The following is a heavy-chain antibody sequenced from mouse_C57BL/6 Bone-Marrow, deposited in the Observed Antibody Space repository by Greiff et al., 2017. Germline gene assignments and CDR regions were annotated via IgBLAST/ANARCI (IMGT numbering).Heavy chain of an antibody. CDR2: IYPGDGDT. V-gene: IGHV1-82*01. J-gene: IGHJ4*01. CDR1: GYAFSSSW. CDR3: ARKGTMMNYYAMDY. D-gene: IGHD2-3*01. Sequence: QVQLQQSGPELVKPGASVKISCKASGYAFSSSWMNWVKQRPGKGLEWIGRIYPGDGDTNYNGKFKGKATLTADKSSSTAYMQLSSLTSEDSAVYVCARKGTMMNYYAMDYWGQGTSVTVSS.